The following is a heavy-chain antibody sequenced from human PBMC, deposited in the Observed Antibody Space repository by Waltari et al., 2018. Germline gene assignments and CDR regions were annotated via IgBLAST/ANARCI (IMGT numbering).Heavy chain of an antibody. J-gene: IGHJ5*02. Sequence: QLQLQESGPGLVKPSGTLSVTCAVSGDSVSNNYWVSWVRQSPVKGLEWIGQIHGRGKTNYNPSFARPGAVATDTAPYQFPPKITSATAADTAIYFRAGRRGPGNFLDPWGQGTLVTVSP. D-gene: IGHD1-7*01. CDR2: IHGRGKT. CDR1: GDSVSNNYW. CDR3: AGRRGPGNFLDP. V-gene: IGHV4-4*02.